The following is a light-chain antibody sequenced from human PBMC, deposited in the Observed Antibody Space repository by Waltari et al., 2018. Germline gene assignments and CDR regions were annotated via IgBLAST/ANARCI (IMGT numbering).Light chain of an antibody. CDR1: QSVTGGF. CDR3: QQYSTSVYT. Sequence: EIVLTPSPYTLSLSLGDPATLSCRASQSVTGGFIAWYQQKPGQAPSHLIFSASSRATGIPDRFSGSWSETGFTLTISSLEPEDFAVYYFQQYSTSVYTFGQGTKLEIK. CDR2: SAS. J-gene: IGKJ2*01. V-gene: IGKV3-20*01.